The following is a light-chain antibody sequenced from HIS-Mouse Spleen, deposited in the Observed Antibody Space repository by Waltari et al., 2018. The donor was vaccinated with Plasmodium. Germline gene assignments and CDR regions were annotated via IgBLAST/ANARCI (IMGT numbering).Light chain of an antibody. J-gene: IGLJ3*02. CDR1: SSDAGSYNL. CDR3: CSYAGSSTWV. Sequence: QSALTQPASVSGSPGQSITISCTGTSSDAGSYNLVPWYQQHHGKAPKLMIYEGRKRPSGVSNRFSGSKSGNTASLTISGLQAEDEADYYCCSYAGSSTWVFGGGTKLTVL. V-gene: IGLV2-23*01. CDR2: EGR.